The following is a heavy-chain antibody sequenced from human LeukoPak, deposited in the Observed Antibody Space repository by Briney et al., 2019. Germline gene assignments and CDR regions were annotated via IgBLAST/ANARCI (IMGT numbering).Heavy chain of an antibody. D-gene: IGHD1-26*01. Sequence: PSQTLSLTCTVSGGSISRGGYYWSWIRQHPGKGLEWIGYIYYSGSTYYNPSLKSRVTISVDTSKNQFSLKLSSVTAADTAVYYCARVGEGSTTTYYYYYMDVWGKGTTVTVSS. CDR1: GGSISRGGYY. V-gene: IGHV4-31*03. J-gene: IGHJ6*03. CDR2: IYYSGST. CDR3: ARVGEGSTTTYYYYYMDV.